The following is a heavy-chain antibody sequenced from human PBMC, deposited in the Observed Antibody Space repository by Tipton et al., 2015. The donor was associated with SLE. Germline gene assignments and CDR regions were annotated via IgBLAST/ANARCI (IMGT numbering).Heavy chain of an antibody. D-gene: IGHD3-22*01. V-gene: IGHV3-21*01. CDR3: ARDVSYDSSGYYSYYFDY. CDR1: GFTFSSYS. CDR2: ISSSSSYI. Sequence: SLRLSCAAPGFTFSSYSMNWVRQAPGKGLEWVSSISSSSSYIYYADSVKGRFTISRDNAKNSLYLQMNSLRAEDTAVYYCARDVSYDSSGYYSYYFDYWGQGTLVTVSS. J-gene: IGHJ4*02.